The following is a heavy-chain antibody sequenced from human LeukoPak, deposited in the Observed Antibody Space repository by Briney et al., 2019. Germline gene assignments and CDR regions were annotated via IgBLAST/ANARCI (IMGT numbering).Heavy chain of an antibody. J-gene: IGHJ2*01. CDR3: AKSDHGFWYFDL. Sequence: GGSLRLTCAASGFTFSSYAMSWVRQAPGKGLEWVSAISGSGGSTYYADSVKGRFTISRDNSKNTLYLQMNSLRAEDTAVYYCAKSDHGFWYFDLWGRGTLVTVSS. CDR1: GFTFSSYA. CDR2: ISGSGGST. V-gene: IGHV3-23*01. D-gene: IGHD1-14*01.